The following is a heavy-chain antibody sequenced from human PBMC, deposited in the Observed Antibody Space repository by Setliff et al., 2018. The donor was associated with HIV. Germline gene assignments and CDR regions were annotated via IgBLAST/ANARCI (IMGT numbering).Heavy chain of an antibody. D-gene: IGHD5-12*01. CDR2: INAVNDNT. J-gene: IGHJ3*02. V-gene: IGHV1-3*01. CDR1: GYTLTSYA. CDR3: ARDPDSGYDSGAFDI. Sequence: GASVKVSCKASGYTLTSYAMHWVRQAPGQRLEWMGWINAVNDNTKYSQKFQGRVTITRDISATTAYMQLSSLRSEDTAVYYCARDPDSGYDSGAFDIWGQGTMVTVSS.